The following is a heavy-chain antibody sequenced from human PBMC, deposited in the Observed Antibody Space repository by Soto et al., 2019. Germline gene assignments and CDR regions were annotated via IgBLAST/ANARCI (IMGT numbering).Heavy chain of an antibody. CDR2: ISYSGST. Sequence: SETLSLTCTVSGGSISSRDYYWSWIRQPPGKGLEWIGYISYSGSTYYNPSLNSRVTISLDTSKSQFSLKLGSVTAADTAVYYCARYSNTALSGMDVWGQGTTVTVSS. CDR1: GGSISSRDYY. D-gene: IGHD6-13*01. CDR3: ARYSNTALSGMDV. J-gene: IGHJ6*02. V-gene: IGHV4-30-4*01.